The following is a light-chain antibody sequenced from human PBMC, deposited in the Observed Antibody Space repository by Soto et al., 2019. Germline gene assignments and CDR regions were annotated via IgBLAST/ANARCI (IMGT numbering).Light chain of an antibody. CDR1: QSVSSN. Sequence: EIVMTQSPATLSVSPGERATLSCRASQSVSSNLAWYQQKPGQAPRLLIYGASSRATGIPDRLSGSGSGTDFTLTISRLEPEDFAVYYCQQYGSSRRTFGQGTKV. J-gene: IGKJ1*01. V-gene: IGKV3-20*01. CDR3: QQYGSSRRT. CDR2: GAS.